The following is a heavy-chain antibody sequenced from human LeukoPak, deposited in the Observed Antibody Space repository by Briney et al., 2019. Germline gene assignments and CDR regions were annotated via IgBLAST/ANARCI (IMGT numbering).Heavy chain of an antibody. V-gene: IGHV3-15*01. D-gene: IGHD3-3*01. J-gene: IGHJ6*03. Sequence: GGSLRLSCAASGFTFSNAWMSWVRQAPGKGREWVGRIKSKTDGGTTDYAAPVKGRFTISRDDSKNTLYLQMNSLKTEDTAVYYCTTVGLYDFWSGYYIPPHYMDVWGKGTTVTVSS. CDR3: TTVGLYDFWSGYYIPPHYMDV. CDR1: GFTFSNAW. CDR2: IKSKTDGGTT.